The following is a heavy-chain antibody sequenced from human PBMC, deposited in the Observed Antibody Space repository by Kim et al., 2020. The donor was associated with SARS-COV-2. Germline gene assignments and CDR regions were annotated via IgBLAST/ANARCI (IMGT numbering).Heavy chain of an antibody. CDR3: ATDPSAVANPGY. V-gene: IGHV1-24*01. D-gene: IGHD6-19*01. CDR2: FDPEDGET. Sequence: ASVKVSCKVSGYTLTELSMHWVRQAPGKGLEWMGGFDPEDGETIYAQKFQGRVTMTEDTSTDTAYMELSSLRSEDTAVYYCATDPSAVANPGYWGQGTLVTVSS. CDR1: GYTLTELS. J-gene: IGHJ4*02.